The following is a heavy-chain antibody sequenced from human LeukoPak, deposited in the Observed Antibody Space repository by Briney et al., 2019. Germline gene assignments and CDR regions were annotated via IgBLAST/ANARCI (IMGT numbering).Heavy chain of an antibody. CDR3: ARVSTVTPRF. J-gene: IGHJ4*02. D-gene: IGHD4-17*01. Sequence: PGGSLRLSCAASGFILSSYNMNWVGQAPGKGLEWVSFISSDADAIYYADSVEGRFTISRDSAKNSLYLQMNSLRAEDTAVYYCARVSTVTPRFWGQGTLVTVSS. CDR1: GFILSSYN. V-gene: IGHV3-48*01. CDR2: ISSDADAI.